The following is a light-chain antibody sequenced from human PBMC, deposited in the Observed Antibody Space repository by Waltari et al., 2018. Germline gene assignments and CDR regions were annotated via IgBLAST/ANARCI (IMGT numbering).Light chain of an antibody. Sequence: QSALTQPRSMSGSPGQSVTISCTGTGSDVGGYDHVSWYQQHPGKAPKLMIYDVSKRPSGVPDRVSGSKSGNTASLTISGLQAEDEADYYCYSYAGSLYVFGTGTKVIVL. CDR2: DVS. CDR3: YSYAGSLYV. J-gene: IGLJ1*01. V-gene: IGLV2-11*01. CDR1: GSDVGGYDH.